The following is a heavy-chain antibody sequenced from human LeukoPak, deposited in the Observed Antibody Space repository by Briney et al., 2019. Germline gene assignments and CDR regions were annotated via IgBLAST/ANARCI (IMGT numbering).Heavy chain of an antibody. CDR2: ITSSGRHT. J-gene: IGHJ2*01. Sequence: GGSLRLSCAASGFTFSSYGMSWVRQAPGKGLEWVSSITSSGRHTYYADSVKGRFTISKDNTKNTLYLQMNSLRAADTAVYYCARNPYDSSGYKAPYWHFDLWGRGTLVTVSS. D-gene: IGHD3-22*01. V-gene: IGHV3-23*01. CDR3: ARNPYDSSGYKAPYWHFDL. CDR1: GFTFSSYG.